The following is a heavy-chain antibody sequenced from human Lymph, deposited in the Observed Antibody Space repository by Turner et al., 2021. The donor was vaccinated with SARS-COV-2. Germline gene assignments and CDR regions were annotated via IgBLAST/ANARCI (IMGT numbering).Heavy chain of an antibody. J-gene: IGHJ4*02. V-gene: IGHV3-30*04. CDR2: ITYDGSNK. CDR3: ATLFTIPYYYDSSGYYTDY. Sequence: QVQPVPPGGCVFQPGRPRCLPRAPYAFTFGSYAMNWVRQAPGKGLEWVAVITYDGSNKYYADSVKGRFTSSRDKSKNTLDLQVNSLRAEDTAVFDCATLFTIPYYYDSSGYYTDYWGQGTLVTVSS. CDR1: AFTFGSYA. D-gene: IGHD3-22*01.